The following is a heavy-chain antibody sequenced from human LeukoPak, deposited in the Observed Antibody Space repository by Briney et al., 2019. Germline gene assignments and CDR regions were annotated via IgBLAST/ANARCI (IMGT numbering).Heavy chain of an antibody. CDR2: ISGSGGST. J-gene: IGHJ4*02. CDR1: GFTFSSYA. V-gene: IGHV3-23*01. CDR3: AKDKHRYSNYYFDY. D-gene: IGHD4-11*01. Sequence: GGSLRLPCAASGFTFSSYAMSWVRQAPGKGLEWVSAISGSGGSTYYADSVKGRFTISRDNSKNTLYLQMNSLRAEDTAVYYCAKDKHRYSNYYFDYWGQGTLVTVSS.